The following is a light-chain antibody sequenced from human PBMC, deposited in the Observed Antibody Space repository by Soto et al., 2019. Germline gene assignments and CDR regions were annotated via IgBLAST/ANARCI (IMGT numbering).Light chain of an antibody. Sequence: EIVLTQSPGTLSLSPGERATLSCRASQSVSSSYLASYQQKPGQAPRLLIYGASSRATGIPDRFSGSGSGTDFTLTISRLEPEDFAVYYCHQFGSSPPYTFGQGTKLEIK. CDR3: HQFGSSPPYT. J-gene: IGKJ2*01. CDR1: QSVSSSY. CDR2: GAS. V-gene: IGKV3-20*01.